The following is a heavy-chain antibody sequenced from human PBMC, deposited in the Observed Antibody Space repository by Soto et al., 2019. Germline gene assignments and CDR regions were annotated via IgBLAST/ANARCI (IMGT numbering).Heavy chain of an antibody. CDR2: IHYSETT. V-gene: IGHV4-39*01. CDR3: ARARGQRYRNAFLV. D-gene: IGHD3-9*01. J-gene: IGHJ3*01. CDR1: GDSISESDYY. Sequence: PSETLSLTCTVSGDSISESDYYWVWIRQPPGGGLEWLGRIHYSETTYYSSSLKGRATISVDTSQNLISLNLKSATAADTAVYFCARARGQRYRNAFLVWGQGTMVTVSS.